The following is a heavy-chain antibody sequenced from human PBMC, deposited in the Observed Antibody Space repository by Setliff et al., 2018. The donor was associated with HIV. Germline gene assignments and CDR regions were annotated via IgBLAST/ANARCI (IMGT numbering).Heavy chain of an antibody. CDR2: IDNDVTTT. D-gene: IGHD2-8*01. CDR1: GFPFSDYW. CDR3: ARASGCIDGVCYAYSYYALDV. Sequence: ETLSLSCAASGFPFSDYWMHWVRQAPGKGLVWVSHIDNDVTTTNYADSVKGRFTISRDNAKNTLYLQMNSLRAEDTAVYYCARASGCIDGVCYAYSYYALDVWGQGTTVTVS. V-gene: IGHV3-74*01. J-gene: IGHJ6*02.